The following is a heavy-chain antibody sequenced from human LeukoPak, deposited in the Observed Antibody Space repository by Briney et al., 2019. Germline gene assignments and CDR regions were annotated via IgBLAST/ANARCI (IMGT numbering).Heavy chain of an antibody. V-gene: IGHV4-31*02. Sequence: LRLSCAASGFTVSNNYMSWVRQHPGKGLEWIGYIYYSGSTYYNPSLKSRVTISVDTSKNQFSLKLSSVTAADTAVYYCARNRAPLLFDYWGQGTLVTVSS. D-gene: IGHD3-10*01. CDR3: ARNRAPLLFDY. J-gene: IGHJ4*02. CDR2: IYYSGST. CDR1: GFTVSNNY.